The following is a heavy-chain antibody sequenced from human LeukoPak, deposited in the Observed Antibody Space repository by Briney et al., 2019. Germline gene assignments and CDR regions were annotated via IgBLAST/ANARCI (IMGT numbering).Heavy chain of an antibody. CDR3: ARGAYCGGDCSSSDAFDI. CDR1: GYTFINYG. Sequence: ASVKVSRKASGYTFINYGVSWVRQAPGQGLEWMGWISAYNGNTNYAQNLQGRVTMTTDTSTSTGYLELRSLRSDDTAVYYCARGAYCGGDCSSSDAFDIWGQGTMVTVSS. D-gene: IGHD2-21*02. V-gene: IGHV1-18*01. CDR2: ISAYNGNT. J-gene: IGHJ3*02.